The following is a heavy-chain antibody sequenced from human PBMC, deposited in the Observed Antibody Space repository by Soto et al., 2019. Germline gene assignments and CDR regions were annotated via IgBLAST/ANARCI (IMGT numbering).Heavy chain of an antibody. Sequence: QVQLVQSGTEVKRPGDSVKVSGKASGYTFTGYYVHWVRQAPGQGLEWMGWMNPKSGDTYLAQRFQGRVTMNRDTSIGTAYMELRRLTSDDTAEYYCAKGGAIVAAGTRVYLYNAMDVWGQGTTVTVSS. CDR1: GYTFTGYY. V-gene: IGHV1-2*02. CDR2: MNPKSGDT. J-gene: IGHJ6*02. CDR3: AKGGAIVAAGTRVYLYNAMDV. D-gene: IGHD1-26*01.